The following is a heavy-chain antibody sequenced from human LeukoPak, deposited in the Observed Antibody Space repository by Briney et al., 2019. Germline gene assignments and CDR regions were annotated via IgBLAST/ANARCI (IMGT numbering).Heavy chain of an antibody. CDR2: INSDGSST. Sequence: GGSLRLSCVASGFTFSNYWMHWDRQAPGKGLVWVSRINSDGSSTSYADSVKGRLTISRDNAKNTLYLEMNSLRAEDTAVYYCARTAVVGYCSSTSCYPYYFDYWGQGTLVAVSS. J-gene: IGHJ4*02. D-gene: IGHD2-2*01. V-gene: IGHV3-74*01. CDR1: GFTFSNYW. CDR3: ARTAVVGYCSSTSCYPYYFDY.